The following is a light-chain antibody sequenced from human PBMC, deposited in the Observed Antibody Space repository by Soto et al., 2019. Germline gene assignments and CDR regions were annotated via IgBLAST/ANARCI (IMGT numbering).Light chain of an antibody. J-gene: IGKJ1*01. CDR3: QQYDSSPWT. CDR1: QSVSSSY. V-gene: IGKV3-20*01. CDR2: GAS. Sequence: EIVLTQSPATLSLPPGERATLSCRVSQSVSSSYLAWYQQKPGQSPRLLIYGASNRASGISDRFSGSGSGTDFTLTIYRLEPEDFAVYYCQQYDSSPWTFGQGTKVDIK.